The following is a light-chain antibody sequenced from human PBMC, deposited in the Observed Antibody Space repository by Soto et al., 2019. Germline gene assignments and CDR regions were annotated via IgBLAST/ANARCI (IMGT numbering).Light chain of an antibody. J-gene: IGKJ4*01. CDR3: QQYESYPLT. Sequence: DIQMTQSPSTLSASVGDRVTITCRASQSVSAWLAWYQQKPGKAPELLLYSASTVETGVPSRFSGSGSETQFTLTISSLQPDDFATYYCQQYESYPLTFGGGNRIEIK. V-gene: IGKV1-5*03. CDR2: SAS. CDR1: QSVSAW.